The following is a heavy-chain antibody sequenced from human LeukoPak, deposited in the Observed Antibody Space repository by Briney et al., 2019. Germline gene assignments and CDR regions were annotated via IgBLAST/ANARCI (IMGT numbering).Heavy chain of an antibody. J-gene: IGHJ4*02. Sequence: GGSLRLSCTASGFTFGDYAMTWVRQAPGKGLEWVAVISDDGTNKYYADSVKGRFIISRDNSKNTLYLRMNSLRPEDTAVYYCARDPSNSGSYYVLDYWGQGTLVTVSS. D-gene: IGHD1-26*01. V-gene: IGHV3-30*04. CDR2: ISDDGTNK. CDR3: ARDPSNSGSYYVLDY. CDR1: GFTFGDYA.